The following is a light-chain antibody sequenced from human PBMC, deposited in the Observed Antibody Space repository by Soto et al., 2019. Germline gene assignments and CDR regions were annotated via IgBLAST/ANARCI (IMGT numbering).Light chain of an antibody. V-gene: IGKV3-11*01. CDR1: QSISSY. J-gene: IGKJ1*01. Sequence: EIVLTQSPATLSLSPGERATLSCRASQSISSYLAWYQQKPGQAPRLLIYDASNRATGIPARFSGSGSGTDFTLTISSLEPEDFAVYYCQQRPSWTFGQGTKVEI. CDR2: DAS. CDR3: QQRPSWT.